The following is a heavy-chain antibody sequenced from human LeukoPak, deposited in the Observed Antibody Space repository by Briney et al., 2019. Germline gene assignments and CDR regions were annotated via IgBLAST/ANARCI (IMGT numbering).Heavy chain of an antibody. CDR1: GSSFTSYW. CDR2: IYPGDSDT. CDR3: ARPSEPLVMYYFDY. Sequence: GAXLKISFKGSGSSFTSYWIGWVRPMPGKGLEWMGIIYPGDSDTRYSPSFQGQVTISADKSIRTAYLQWSSLKASDTAMYYCARPSEPLVMYYFDYWGQGTLVTVSS. J-gene: IGHJ4*02. V-gene: IGHV5-51*01. D-gene: IGHD1-14*01.